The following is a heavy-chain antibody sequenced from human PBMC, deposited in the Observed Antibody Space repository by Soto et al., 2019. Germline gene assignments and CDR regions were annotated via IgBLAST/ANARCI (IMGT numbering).Heavy chain of an antibody. CDR3: VGSGYSPFDY. Sequence: QLQLQESGPGLVKPSETLSLTCTVSGGSISSSSYYWGWIRQPPGKGLEWIGSLYYSGSTYYNPSLKSRVTIAVDTSQNQFSLKLGSVTAADTAVYYCVGSGYSPFDYWGQGTLVTVSS. CDR2: LYYSGST. CDR1: GGSISSSSYY. V-gene: IGHV4-39*01. J-gene: IGHJ4*02. D-gene: IGHD3-22*01.